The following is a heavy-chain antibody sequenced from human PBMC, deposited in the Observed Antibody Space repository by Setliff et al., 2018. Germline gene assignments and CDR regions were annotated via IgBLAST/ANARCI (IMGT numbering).Heavy chain of an antibody. CDR3: ARGSYYDSSGYSPDFFDY. V-gene: IGHV4-61*09. CDR1: GGSISSGNYY. CDR2: IYSSGST. J-gene: IGHJ4*02. D-gene: IGHD3-22*01. Sequence: SETLSLTCTVSGGSISSGNYYWSWIRQPAGKGLEWIGYIYSSGSTNYNPSLKSRVAISLDTSKNQFSLKLSSVTAADTAVYYCARGSYYDSSGYSPDFFDYWGQGTLVTVSS.